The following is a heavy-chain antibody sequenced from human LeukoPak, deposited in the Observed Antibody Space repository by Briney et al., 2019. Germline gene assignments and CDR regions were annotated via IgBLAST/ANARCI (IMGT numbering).Heavy chain of an antibody. CDR3: GRGGGYGYLWNAFDI. V-gene: IGHV3-48*03. Sequence: GGSLRLSCAASGLTLSTFEMNWVRHAPGKGLEWVSYITSSGSSMHYADSVKGRFTISRDNTKNSLYLQMHSLRAEDTAVYYCGRGGGYGYLWNAFDIWGQGTMVTVSS. CDR1: GLTLSTFE. J-gene: IGHJ3*02. CDR2: ITSSGSSM. D-gene: IGHD5-18*01.